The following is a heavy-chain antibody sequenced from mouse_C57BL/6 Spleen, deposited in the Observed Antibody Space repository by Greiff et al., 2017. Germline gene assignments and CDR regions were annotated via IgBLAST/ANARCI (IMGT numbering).Heavy chain of an antibody. D-gene: IGHD1-1*01. V-gene: IGHV1-64*01. CDR2: FHPNSGST. Sequence: QVQLQQPGAELVKPGASVKLSCKASGYTFTSSWMHWVKQRPGQGLEWIGMFHPNSGSTNYNERCKSKATLTVDKSSSTAYMQLSSLATEYSAVYNCARTYYYGLDDWGQGTTLTVSS. CDR1: GYTFTSSW. J-gene: IGHJ2*01. CDR3: ARTYYYGLDD.